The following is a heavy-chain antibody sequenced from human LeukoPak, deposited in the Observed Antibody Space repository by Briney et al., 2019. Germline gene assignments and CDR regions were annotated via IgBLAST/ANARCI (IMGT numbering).Heavy chain of an antibody. CDR1: GFTFSSYA. J-gene: IGHJ4*02. D-gene: IGHD6-19*01. CDR2: ISGSGGST. CDR3: TKDLEQWLPTVFDY. V-gene: IGHV3-23*01. Sequence: GGSLRLSCVASGFTFSSYAMSWVRQAPGKGLEWVSAISGSGGSTYYADSVKGRFTISRDNSKNTLYPQMNSLRAEDTAVYYCTKDLEQWLPTVFDYWGQGTLVTVSS.